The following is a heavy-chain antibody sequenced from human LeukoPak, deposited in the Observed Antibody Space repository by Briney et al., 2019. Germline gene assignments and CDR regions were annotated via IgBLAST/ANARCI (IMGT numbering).Heavy chain of an antibody. Sequence: SETLSLTCAVYGGSFSGYYWSWIRQPSGKGLEWIGEINHSGSTNYNPSLKSRVTISVDTSKNQFSLKLSSVTAADTAVYYCARGRIQLWPKSYYFDYWGQGTLVTVSS. V-gene: IGHV4-34*01. CDR3: ARGRIQLWPKSYYFDY. CDR2: INHSGST. CDR1: GGSFSGYY. J-gene: IGHJ4*02. D-gene: IGHD5-18*01.